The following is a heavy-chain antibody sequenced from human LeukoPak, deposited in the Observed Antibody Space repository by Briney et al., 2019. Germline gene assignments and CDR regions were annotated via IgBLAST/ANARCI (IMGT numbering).Heavy chain of an antibody. J-gene: IGHJ4*02. D-gene: IGHD1-26*01. CDR2: ISGSGGGT. CDR1: GFTFSSIA. V-gene: IGHV3-23*01. Sequence: GGSLRLSCAASGFTFSSIAMSWVRQAPGKGLETVSTISGSGGGTYYADSVNGRFTISRDDSKNTLYLQMNSLRADDTAVYYCAKDLGRYRNNFFDYWGQGNLVTVSS. CDR3: AKDLGRYRNNFFDY.